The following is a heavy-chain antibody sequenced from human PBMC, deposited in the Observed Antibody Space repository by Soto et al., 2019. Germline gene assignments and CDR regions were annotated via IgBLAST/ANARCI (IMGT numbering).Heavy chain of an antibody. CDR1: GGSISSGDYY. CDR2: IYYSGST. V-gene: IGHV4-30-4*01. J-gene: IGHJ4*02. CDR3: ARVSYYDSSGYNPHGDD. D-gene: IGHD3-22*01. Sequence: SETLSLTCTVSGGSISSGDYYWSWIRQPPGKGLEWIGYIYYSGSTYYNPSLKSRVTISVDTSKNQFSLKLSSVTAADTAVYYCARVSYYDSSGYNPHGDDWGTGTLVTVSS.